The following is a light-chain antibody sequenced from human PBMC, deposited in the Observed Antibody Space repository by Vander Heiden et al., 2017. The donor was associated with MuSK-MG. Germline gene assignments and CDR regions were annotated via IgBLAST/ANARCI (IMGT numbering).Light chain of an antibody. Sequence: EIILTQSPATLSLSPGERASLSCRASHGIYRYLAWYQQKPGQAPRLLIYDASNRATGIPARFSGSGSGTDFTLTISSLEPEDFAVYYCQQRKSWPPLTFGGGTKVEIK. J-gene: IGKJ4*01. V-gene: IGKV3-11*01. CDR2: DAS. CDR3: QQRKSWPPLT. CDR1: HGIYRY.